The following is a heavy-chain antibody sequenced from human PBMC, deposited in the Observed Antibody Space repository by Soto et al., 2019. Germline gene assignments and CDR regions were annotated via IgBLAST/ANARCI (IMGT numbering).Heavy chain of an antibody. V-gene: IGHV4-31*03. CDR1: GGSISSGGYY. J-gene: IGHJ6*02. CDR2: IYYSGST. Sequence: SETLSLTCTVSGGSISSGGYYWSWILQHPGKGLEWIGYIYYSGSTYYNPSLKSRVTISVDTSKNQFSLKLSSVTAADTAVYYCARVKEEQLVARYYGMDVWGQGTTVTVSS. D-gene: IGHD6-6*01. CDR3: ARVKEEQLVARYYGMDV.